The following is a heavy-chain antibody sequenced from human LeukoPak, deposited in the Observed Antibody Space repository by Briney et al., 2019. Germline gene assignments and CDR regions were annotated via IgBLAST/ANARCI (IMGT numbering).Heavy chain of an antibody. CDR2: IYYSAST. CDR1: GGSVSSGSYY. V-gene: IGHV4-61*01. Sequence: RPSETLSLTCTVSGGSVSSGSYYWSWIRQPPGKGLEWIGYIYYSASTNYNPSLKSRVTISVDTSNNQFSLKLSSATAADTAVYYCARGSRGYSYGWGQGTLVTVSS. J-gene: IGHJ4*02. CDR3: ARGSRGYSYG. D-gene: IGHD5-18*01.